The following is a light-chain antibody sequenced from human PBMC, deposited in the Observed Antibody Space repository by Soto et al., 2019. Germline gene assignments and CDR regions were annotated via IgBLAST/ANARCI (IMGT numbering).Light chain of an antibody. Sequence: DIQMTQSPSTLSASVGDRVTIACRASQSISNSLAWYQQKPGKAPKLLIYKASSLESGVPSRFSGSGSGTEFTLTISSLQPDDFATYYCQQYNSYSWTFGQGTKVEIK. CDR1: QSISNS. J-gene: IGKJ1*01. V-gene: IGKV1-5*03. CDR3: QQYNSYSWT. CDR2: KAS.